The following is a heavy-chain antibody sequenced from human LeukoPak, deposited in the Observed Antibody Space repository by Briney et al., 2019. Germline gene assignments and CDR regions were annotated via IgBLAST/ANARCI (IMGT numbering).Heavy chain of an antibody. CDR2: IYYSGST. CDR1: GGAISSYY. CDR3: ARVEEYYDILTGYSRAGYFDY. V-gene: IGHV4-59*01. D-gene: IGHD3-9*01. Sequence: SETLSLTCTVSGGAISSYYWSWIRQPPGMGLEWIGYIYYSGSTNYNPSLKSRVTISVDTSKNQFSLKLSSVTAADTAVYYCARVEEYYDILTGYSRAGYFDYWGQGTLVTVSS. J-gene: IGHJ4*02.